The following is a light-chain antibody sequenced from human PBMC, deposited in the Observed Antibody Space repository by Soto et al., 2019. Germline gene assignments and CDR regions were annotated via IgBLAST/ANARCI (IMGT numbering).Light chain of an antibody. V-gene: IGKV3-11*01. Sequence: EIVLTQSPATLSLFPGERATLSCRASQSVRTYLAWYQQKPGQAPRLLISDASNKATGIPARFSGSGSGTDFTLTTSSLEAEDSAVYYCHQRSNWPLTFGGGSKVEIK. J-gene: IGKJ4*01. CDR1: QSVRTY. CDR2: DAS. CDR3: HQRSNWPLT.